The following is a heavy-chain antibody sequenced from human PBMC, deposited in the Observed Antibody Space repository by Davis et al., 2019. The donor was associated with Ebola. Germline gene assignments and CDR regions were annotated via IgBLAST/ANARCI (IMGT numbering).Heavy chain of an antibody. CDR2: LSYDGSNK. Sequence: PGGSLRLSCAASGFTFSSYGMHWVRQAPGKGLEWVAVLSYDGSNKYYADSVKGRFTISRDNSKNTLYLHINSLSAEDTAIYYCATSYFTVTTLYWGQGTLVTVSS. CDR1: GFTFSSYG. V-gene: IGHV3-30*03. D-gene: IGHD4-17*01. J-gene: IGHJ4*02. CDR3: ATSYFTVTTLY.